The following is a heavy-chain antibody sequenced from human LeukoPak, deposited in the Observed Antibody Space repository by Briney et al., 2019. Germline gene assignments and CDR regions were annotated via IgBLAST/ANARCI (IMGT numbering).Heavy chain of an antibody. CDR1: GGTFSSYA. CDR2: IIPIFGTA. CDR3: ARDAWEQSRTPSVYYMDV. J-gene: IGHJ6*03. D-gene: IGHD1-26*01. Sequence: GASVKVSCKASGGTFSSYAISWVRQAPGQGLEWMGGIIPIFGTANYAQKFQGRVTITTDESTSTAYMELSSLRSEDTAVYYCARDAWEQSRTPSVYYMDVWGKGTTVTVSS. V-gene: IGHV1-69*05.